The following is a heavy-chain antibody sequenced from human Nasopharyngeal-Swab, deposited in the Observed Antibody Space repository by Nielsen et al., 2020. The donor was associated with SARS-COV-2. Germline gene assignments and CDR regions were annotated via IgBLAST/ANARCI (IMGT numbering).Heavy chain of an antibody. J-gene: IGHJ3*02. Sequence: GGSLRLSCAASGFTFSSYAMHWVRQAPGKGPEWVAVISYDGSNKYYADSVKGRFTISRDNSKNTLYLQMNSLRAEDTAVYYCARVRGGSYQAAFDIWGQGTMVTVSS. D-gene: IGHD1-26*01. CDR2: ISYDGSNK. CDR1: GFTFSSYA. V-gene: IGHV3-30*04. CDR3: ARVRGGSYQAAFDI.